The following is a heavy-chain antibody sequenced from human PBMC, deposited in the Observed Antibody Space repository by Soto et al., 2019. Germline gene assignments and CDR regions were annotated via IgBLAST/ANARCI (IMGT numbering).Heavy chain of an antibody. CDR3: ARERDYYDSSGYYYP. CDR1: GGTFSSYA. J-gene: IGHJ5*02. V-gene: IGHV1-69*06. Sequence: GASVKVSCKASGGTFSSYAISWVRQAPGQGLEWMEGIIPIFGTANYAQKFQGRVTITADKSTSTAYMELSSLRSEDTAVYYCARERDYYDSSGYYYPWGQGTLVTVSS. CDR2: IIPIFGTA. D-gene: IGHD3-22*01.